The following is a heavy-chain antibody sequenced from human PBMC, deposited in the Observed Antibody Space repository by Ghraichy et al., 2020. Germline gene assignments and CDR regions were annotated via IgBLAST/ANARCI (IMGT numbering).Heavy chain of an antibody. CDR3: ARDGEQLVGSSGYFYGMDV. J-gene: IGHJ6*02. V-gene: IGHV1-18*01. CDR1: GYTFTSYG. Sequence: ASVKVSCKASGYTFTSYGISWVRQAPGQGLEWMGWISAYNGNTNYAQRLQGRVTMTTDTSTNTVYMELRSLRSDDTAVYYCARDGEQLVGSSGYFYGMDVWGQGTTVTVSS. D-gene: IGHD6-6*01. CDR2: ISAYNGNT.